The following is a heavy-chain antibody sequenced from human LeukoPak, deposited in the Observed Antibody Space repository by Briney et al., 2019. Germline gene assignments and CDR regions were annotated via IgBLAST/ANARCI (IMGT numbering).Heavy chain of an antibody. D-gene: IGHD2-15*01. J-gene: IGHJ4*02. Sequence: PSETLSLTCTVSGGSITNYYWSWIRQPPGKGLEWIGYISYSGSTNYSPSLKSRVTISVDTSKNQFSLKLSSVTAADTAVYYCASLIAAELYRFDYWGQGTLVTVSS. CDR1: GGSITNYY. V-gene: IGHV4-59*12. CDR2: ISYSGST. CDR3: ASLIAAELYRFDY.